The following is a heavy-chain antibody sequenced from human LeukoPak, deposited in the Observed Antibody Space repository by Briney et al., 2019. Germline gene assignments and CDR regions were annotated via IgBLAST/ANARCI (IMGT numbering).Heavy chain of an antibody. D-gene: IGHD3-3*01. Sequence: GGSLRLSCAASGFSFTNYRMTWVRQAPGKGLEWVSSISSSSSYIYYADSVKGRFTISRDNAKNSLYLQMNSLRAEDTAVYYCARDQYDFWSGYQFDYWGQGTLVTVSS. V-gene: IGHV3-21*01. CDR1: GFSFTNYR. CDR2: ISSSSSYI. CDR3: ARDQYDFWSGYQFDY. J-gene: IGHJ4*02.